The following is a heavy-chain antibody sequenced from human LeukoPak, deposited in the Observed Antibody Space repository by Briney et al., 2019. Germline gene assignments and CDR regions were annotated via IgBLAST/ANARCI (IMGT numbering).Heavy chain of an antibody. D-gene: IGHD4-17*01. V-gene: IGHV4-39*01. J-gene: IGHJ4*02. CDR3: ARRGVTTGETFDY. CDR2: IYYSGST. CDR1: GGSISSSSYY. Sequence: TSETLSLTCTVSGGSISSSSYYWGWIRQPPGKGLEWIGSIYYSGSTYYDPSLKSRVTISVDTSKNQFSLKLRFVTAADTAVYYCARRGVTTGETFDYWGQGTLVTVSS.